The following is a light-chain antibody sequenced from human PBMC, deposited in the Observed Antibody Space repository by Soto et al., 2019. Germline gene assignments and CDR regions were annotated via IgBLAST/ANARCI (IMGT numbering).Light chain of an antibody. CDR2: GAS. CDR3: QQSDSTPVT. J-gene: IGKJ1*01. CDR1: QSISSY. V-gene: IGKV1-39*01. Sequence: DIHMTQSPSSLSASVGDTVSITWRASQSISSYLAWYQQKPGQAPRLLIYGASSRETGIPSRFSGSGSGTDFTLTISSLEPEDFATYYCQQSDSTPVTFGPGTKVDIK.